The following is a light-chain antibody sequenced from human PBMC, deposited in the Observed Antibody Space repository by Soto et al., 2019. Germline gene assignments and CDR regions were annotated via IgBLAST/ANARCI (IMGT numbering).Light chain of an antibody. CDR1: QRVSSSY. CDR2: DAS. Sequence: EIVMTQSPCTLSLSPGERAPLSSTASQRVSSSYLAWYQQKPGQAPRLLIYDASNRATGIPARFSGSGSGTDFTLTISSLEPEDFAVYYCQHRSNWPLTFGGGTKVDI. V-gene: IGKV3D-20*02. J-gene: IGKJ4*01. CDR3: QHRSNWPLT.